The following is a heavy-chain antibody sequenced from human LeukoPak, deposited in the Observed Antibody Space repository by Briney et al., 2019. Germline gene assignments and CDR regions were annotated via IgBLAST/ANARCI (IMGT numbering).Heavy chain of an antibody. D-gene: IGHD6-13*01. Sequence: GGSLRLSCAASGFTFSSYAMSWVRQAPGKGLEWVSAISGSGGSTYYADSVKGRFTISRDNSKNTLYLQMNSLRAEDTALYYCARVVAAAGTDWFDPWGQGTLVTVSS. V-gene: IGHV3-23*01. CDR2: ISGSGGST. J-gene: IGHJ5*02. CDR3: ARVVAAAGTDWFDP. CDR1: GFTFSSYA.